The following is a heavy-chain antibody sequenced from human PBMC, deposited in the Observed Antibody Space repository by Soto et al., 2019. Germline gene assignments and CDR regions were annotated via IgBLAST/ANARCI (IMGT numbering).Heavy chain of an antibody. CDR1: GFTFSDYY. CDR2: IYSGGST. J-gene: IGHJ3*02. D-gene: IGHD1-26*01. Sequence: VQLVESGGGLVKPGGSLRLSCAASGFTFSDYYMSWIRQAPGKGLEWVSVIYSGGSTYYADSVKGRFTISRDNSKNTLYLQMNSLRAEDTAVYYCARGREHNIWGQGTMVTVSS. CDR3: ARGREHNI. V-gene: IGHV3-66*01.